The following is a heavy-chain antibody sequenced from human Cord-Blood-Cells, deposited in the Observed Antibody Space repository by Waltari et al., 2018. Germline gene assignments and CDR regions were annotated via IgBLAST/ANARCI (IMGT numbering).Heavy chain of an antibody. CDR2: IYYSGST. V-gene: IGHV4-59*01. D-gene: IGHD4-4*01. J-gene: IGHJ3*02. Sequence: QVQLQESGPGLVKPSETLSLTCTVPGGSLSSYYWSWIRQPPGKGLAWIGYIYYSGSTNYNPSLKSRVTISVDTSKNQFSLKLSSVTAADTAVYYCASTLRTTVTAFDIWGQGTMVTVSS. CDR3: ASTLRTTVTAFDI. CDR1: GGSLSSYY.